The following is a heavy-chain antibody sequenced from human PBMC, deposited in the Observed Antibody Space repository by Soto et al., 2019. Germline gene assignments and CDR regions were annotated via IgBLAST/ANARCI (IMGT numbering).Heavy chain of an antibody. V-gene: IGHV1-69*02. J-gene: IGHJ6*02. Sequence: ASVKVSCKASGGTFSSYTISWVRQAPGQGLEWMGRIIPILGIANYAQKFQGRVTITADKSTSTAYMELSSLRSEDTAVYYCARVVLEGGHGDYYYYYGMDVWGQGTTVTVSS. CDR2: IIPILGIA. CDR3: ARVVLEGGHGDYYYYYGMDV. CDR1: GGTFSSYT. D-gene: IGHD4-17*01.